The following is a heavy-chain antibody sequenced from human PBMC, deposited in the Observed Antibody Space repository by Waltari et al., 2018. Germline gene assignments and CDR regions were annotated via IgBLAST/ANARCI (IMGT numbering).Heavy chain of an antibody. CDR2: IYYSGGT. Sequence: QVQLQESGPGLVKPSQTLSLTCTVSGGSISSGGYYWSWIRQHPGKGLEWIGYIYYSGGTYYNPALKGRVTISVDTSKNQCSLKLSSVTAADTAVYYCARDLSGGLAAWFDPWGQGTLVTVSS. D-gene: IGHD2-15*01. CDR3: ARDLSGGLAAWFDP. J-gene: IGHJ5*02. V-gene: IGHV4-31*03. CDR1: GGSISSGGYY.